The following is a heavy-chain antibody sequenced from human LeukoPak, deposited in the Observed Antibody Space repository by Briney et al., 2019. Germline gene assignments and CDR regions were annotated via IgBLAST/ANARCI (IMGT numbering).Heavy chain of an antibody. CDR3: ARLFGENVDY. CDR1: GYSFPTYW. CDR2: IYPGDSDS. D-gene: IGHD3-10*01. J-gene: IGHJ4*02. V-gene: IGHV5-51*01. Sequence: GESLKISCRGSGYSFPTYWIGWVRQMPGKGLEWMGIIYPGDSDSRYSPSFQGQVTISADKSISTAYLQWSSLKASDTAMYYCARLFGENVDYWGQGTLVTVSS.